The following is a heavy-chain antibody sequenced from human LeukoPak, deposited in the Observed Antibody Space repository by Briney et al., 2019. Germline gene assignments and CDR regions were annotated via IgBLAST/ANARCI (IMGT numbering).Heavy chain of an antibody. J-gene: IGHJ4*02. V-gene: IGHV3-15*01. Sequence: GGSLRLSCAASGFTFSSYAMSWVRQAPGKGLEWVGRIKSTTDGGTTVYAAPVKGRFTFSRDDSKNMLYLQMNSLKTEDTAVYYCTTELNYYDTSGYFDYWGQGTLVTVSS. CDR2: IKSTTDGGTT. CDR3: TTELNYYDTSGYFDY. CDR1: GFTFSSYA. D-gene: IGHD3-22*01.